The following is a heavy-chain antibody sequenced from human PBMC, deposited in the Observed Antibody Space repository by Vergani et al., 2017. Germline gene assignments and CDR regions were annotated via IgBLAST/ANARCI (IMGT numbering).Heavy chain of an antibody. CDR2: IYYSGST. CDR1: GGSISSYY. J-gene: IGHJ6*03. V-gene: IGHV4-59*01. D-gene: IGHD3-3*01. Sequence: QVQLQESGPGLVKPSETLALTCTVSGGSISSYYWSWIRQPPGKGLEWIGYIYYSGSTNYNPSLKSRVTISVDTSKNQFSLKLSSVTAADTAVYYCARGYYDXWSAPRGYYYYIDVWGKGTTVTVSS. CDR3: ARGYYDXWSAPRGYYYYIDV.